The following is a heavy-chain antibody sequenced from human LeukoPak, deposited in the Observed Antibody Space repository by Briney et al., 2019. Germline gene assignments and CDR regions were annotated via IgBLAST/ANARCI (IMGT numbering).Heavy chain of an antibody. CDR2: ISGTGGNT. Sequence: GGSLRLSCAASGFTFSNYAMSWVRQAPGKGLEWVSTISGTGGNTYYADSVKGRFTISKNISQSTLYLQMNSLRADDTAVYYCAKQGAYTAPDHSDYWGQGTLVTVSS. D-gene: IGHD2-2*02. CDR1: GFTFSNYA. V-gene: IGHV3-23*01. J-gene: IGHJ4*02. CDR3: AKQGAYTAPDHSDY.